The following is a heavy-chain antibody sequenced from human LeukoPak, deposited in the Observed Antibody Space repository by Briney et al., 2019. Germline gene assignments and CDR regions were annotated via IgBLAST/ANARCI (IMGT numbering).Heavy chain of an antibody. Sequence: SETLSLTCAVYGGSFSGYYWSWIRQPPGKGLEWIGEINHSGSTNFNPSLKSRVTISVDTSKNQFSLKLSSVTAADTAVYYCAASVWFGELIDSPWGQGTLVTVSS. CDR2: INHSGST. CDR1: GGSFSGYY. D-gene: IGHD3-10*01. V-gene: IGHV4-34*01. CDR3: AASVWFGELIDSP. J-gene: IGHJ5*02.